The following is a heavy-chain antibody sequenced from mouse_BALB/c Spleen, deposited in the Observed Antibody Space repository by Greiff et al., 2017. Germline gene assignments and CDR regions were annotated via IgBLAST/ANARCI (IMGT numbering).Heavy chain of an antibody. V-gene: IGHV5-9-3*01. CDR2: ISSGGSYT. J-gene: IGHJ3*01. D-gene: IGHD2-14*01. CDR1: GFTFSSYA. CDR3: ARGTGYDSFAY. Sequence: EVQLVESGGGLVKPGGSLKLSCAASGFTFSSYAMSWVRQTPEKRLEWVATISSGGSYTYYPDSVKGRFTISRDNAKNTLYLQMSSLRSEDTAMYYCARGTGYDSFAYWGQGTLVTVSA.